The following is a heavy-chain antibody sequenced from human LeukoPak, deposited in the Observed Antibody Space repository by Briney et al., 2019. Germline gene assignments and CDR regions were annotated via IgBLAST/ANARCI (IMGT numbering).Heavy chain of an antibody. J-gene: IGHJ4*02. CDR2: IIPIFGTA. D-gene: IGHD1-26*01. CDR1: GGTFSSYA. Sequence: GASVKVSCKASGGTFSSYAISWVRQAPGQGLEWMGGIIPIFGTANYAQKFQGRVTITADKSTSTAYMELSSLRSEDAAVYYCARSIVGATADYWGQGTLVTVSS. CDR3: ARSIVGATADY. V-gene: IGHV1-69*06.